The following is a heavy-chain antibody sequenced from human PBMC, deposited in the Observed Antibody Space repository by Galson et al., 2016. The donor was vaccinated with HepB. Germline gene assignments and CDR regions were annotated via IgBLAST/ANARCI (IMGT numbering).Heavy chain of an antibody. CDR1: GFTLSDNY. J-gene: IGHJ2*01. D-gene: IGHD4-11*01. CDR2: LYSGGST. CDR3: SRIPHYSYHWYLDL. V-gene: IGHV3-53*05. Sequence: SLRLSCAVSGFTLSDNYMNWVRQAPGKGLEWVSVLYSGGSTYYADSVKGRFTISRDNSNTALSLQMNSLKPDDTAVYFCSRIPHYSYHWYLDLWGRGTLVTVSS.